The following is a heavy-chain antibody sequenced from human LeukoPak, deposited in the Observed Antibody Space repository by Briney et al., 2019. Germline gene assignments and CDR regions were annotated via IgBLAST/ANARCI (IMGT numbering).Heavy chain of an antibody. CDR3: ARISGSYEGLDY. CDR1: GYTFTGYF. D-gene: IGHD1-26*01. J-gene: IGHJ4*02. Sequence: ASVKVSCKASGYTFTGYFMHWVRQAPRQGLEWMGWINSNSGGTNYAQKFQGRVTMTRDTSISTAYMELSRLRSDDTAVYYCARISGSYEGLDYWGQGTLVTVSS. V-gene: IGHV1-2*02. CDR2: INSNSGGT.